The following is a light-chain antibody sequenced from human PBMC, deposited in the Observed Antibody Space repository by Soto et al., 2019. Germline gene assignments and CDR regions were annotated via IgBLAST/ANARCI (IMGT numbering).Light chain of an antibody. J-gene: IGLJ2*01. CDR3: NSYTSSRNVV. Sequence: QCALTQPASVSGSPGQSITISCTGTSSDVGGYNYVSWYQQHPGKAPKLMIYDVSNRPSGVSNRFSGSKSGNTASLTISGLQAEDEADYYCNSYTSSRNVVFGGGTKVTVL. CDR2: DVS. V-gene: IGLV2-14*01. CDR1: SSDVGGYNY.